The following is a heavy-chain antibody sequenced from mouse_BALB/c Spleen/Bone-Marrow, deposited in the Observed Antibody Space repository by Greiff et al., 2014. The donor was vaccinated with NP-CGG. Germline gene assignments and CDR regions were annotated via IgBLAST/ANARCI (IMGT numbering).Heavy chain of an antibody. CDR2: INPYNGGT. Sequence: VQLKESGPELVRPGASMKISCKASGYSFTGYTMNWVKQSHGQSLEWIGLINPYNGGTRYNQKFKGKATLTVDKSSSTAYMEILSLTSEDSAVYYCARGPPLYCDYVFDYWGQGTTLTVSS. CDR1: GYSFTGYT. D-gene: IGHD2-4*01. J-gene: IGHJ2*01. CDR3: ARGPPLYCDYVFDY. V-gene: IGHV1-18*01.